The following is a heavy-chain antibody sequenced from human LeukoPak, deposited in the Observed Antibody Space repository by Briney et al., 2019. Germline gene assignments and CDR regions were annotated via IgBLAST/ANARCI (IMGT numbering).Heavy chain of an antibody. CDR2: INPNSGDP. J-gene: IGHJ6*03. CDR1: GNTFTGYY. V-gene: IGHV1-2*02. CDR3: ATETRYCSGGSCFYPYYYYMDV. Sequence: ASVKVSCKASGNTFTGYYLHWVRQAPGQGLEWMGWINPNSGDPSYAQKFRGRVTMTRDTSSSTAYMELSSLRSEDTAVYYCATETRYCSGGSCFYPYYYYMDVWGKGTTVTVSS. D-gene: IGHD2-15*01.